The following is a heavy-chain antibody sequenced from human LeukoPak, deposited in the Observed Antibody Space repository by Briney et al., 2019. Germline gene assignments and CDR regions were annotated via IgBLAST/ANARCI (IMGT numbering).Heavy chain of an antibody. Sequence: SETLSLTCSVSGGSIGTYYWNWIRQPAGKGLEWIGRIYASGSTSFNPSLKSRVAMSIDTSKTQFSLNLNSVTAEDTAVYYCARTYGSGTYYFDYWGQGTLVTVSS. J-gene: IGHJ4*02. CDR2: IYASGST. D-gene: IGHD3-10*01. CDR1: GGSIGTYY. CDR3: ARTYGSGTYYFDY. V-gene: IGHV4-4*07.